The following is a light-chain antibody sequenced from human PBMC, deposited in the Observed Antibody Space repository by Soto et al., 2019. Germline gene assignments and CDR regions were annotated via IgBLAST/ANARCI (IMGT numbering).Light chain of an antibody. CDR1: QSVNSSY. Sequence: EIVLTHYPGTLSLSPGQRTTLSCMASQSVNSSYLAWFQQKPGQAPRLLIYGASTRATGIPDRFSGSGAGPDFTHTISILEPEDFAVYYCQQYGSSPQTFGQGTKVEIK. V-gene: IGKV3-20*01. CDR3: QQYGSSPQT. J-gene: IGKJ1*01. CDR2: GAS.